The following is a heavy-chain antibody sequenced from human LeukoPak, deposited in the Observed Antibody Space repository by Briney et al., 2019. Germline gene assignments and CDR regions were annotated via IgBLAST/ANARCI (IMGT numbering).Heavy chain of an antibody. D-gene: IGHD6-13*01. CDR2: INHSGST. CDR1: GGSSSGYY. CDR3: ARGPGSWYKNWFDP. Sequence: SETLSLTCAVYGGSSSGYYWSWIRQPPGKGLEWIGEINHSGSTNYNPSLKSRVTISVDTSKNQFSLKLSSVTAADTAVYYCARGPGSWYKNWFDPWGQGTLVTVSS. J-gene: IGHJ5*02. V-gene: IGHV4-34*01.